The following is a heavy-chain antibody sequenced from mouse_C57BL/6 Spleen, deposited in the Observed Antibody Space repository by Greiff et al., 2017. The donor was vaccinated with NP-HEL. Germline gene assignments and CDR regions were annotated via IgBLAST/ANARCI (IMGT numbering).Heavy chain of an antibody. CDR2: IYPGDGDT. CDR1: GYAFSSSW. CDR3: ARAGRAGFAY. J-gene: IGHJ3*01. V-gene: IGHV1-82*01. Sequence: VKLQESGPELVKPGASVKISCKASGYAFSSSWMNWVKQRPGQGLEWIGRIYPGDGDTNYNGKFKGKATLTADKSSSTAYMQLSSLTSEDSAVCFCARAGRAGFAYWGQGTLVTVSA. D-gene: IGHD4-1*01.